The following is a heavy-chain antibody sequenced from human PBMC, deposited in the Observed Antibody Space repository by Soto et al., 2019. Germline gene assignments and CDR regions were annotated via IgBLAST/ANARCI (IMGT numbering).Heavy chain of an antibody. D-gene: IGHD6-6*01. CDR1: GFTFISYG. CDR2: ISYDGSNK. J-gene: IGHJ4*02. CDR3: EKDRHSSSYIDY. V-gene: IGHV3-30*18. Sequence: SLILSCAASGFTFISYGMHWVRQAPGNGLEWVAVISYDGSNKYYADSVKGRFTISRDNSKNTLYLQMNSLRAEDTAVYSCEKDRHSSSYIDYWGQGTLVTVSS.